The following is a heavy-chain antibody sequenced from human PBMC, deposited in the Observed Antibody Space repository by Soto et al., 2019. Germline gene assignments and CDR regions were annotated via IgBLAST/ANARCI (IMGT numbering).Heavy chain of an antibody. V-gene: IGHV1-3*01. CDR2: INAANGDT. CDR1: GYTFTSYG. Sequence: GASVKVSCTASGYTFTSYGIHWVRQARGQRLEWMGWINAANGDTKYSPKFQGRVTITRDTSASTAYMELSSLRSEDTAVYYCVRRHVSATGIDWFDPWGQGTLVTVSS. D-gene: IGHD6-13*01. CDR3: VRRHVSATGIDWFDP. J-gene: IGHJ5*02.